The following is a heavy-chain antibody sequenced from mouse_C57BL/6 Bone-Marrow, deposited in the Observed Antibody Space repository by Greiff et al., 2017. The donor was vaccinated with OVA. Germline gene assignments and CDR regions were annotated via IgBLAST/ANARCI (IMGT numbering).Heavy chain of an antibody. CDR3: AKIYYGSSYYFDY. Sequence: VQLQQSGPELVKPGASVKLSCKASGYTFTSYDINWVKQRPGQGLEWIGWIYPRDGSTTYNEKFKGKATLTVDTSSSTAYIELHRLTSEDAAVYCGAKIYYGSSYYFDYWGQGTTLTVSS. J-gene: IGHJ2*01. CDR2: IYPRDGST. V-gene: IGHV1-85*01. D-gene: IGHD1-1*01. CDR1: GYTFTSYD.